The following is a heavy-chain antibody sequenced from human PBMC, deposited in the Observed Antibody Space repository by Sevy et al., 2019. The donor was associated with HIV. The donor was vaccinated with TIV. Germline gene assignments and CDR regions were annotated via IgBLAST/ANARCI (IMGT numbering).Heavy chain of an antibody. Sequence: GGSLRLSCAASAFTFSSYWMNWVRQAPGKGLEWVANIKQDGGEKYYVDSVKGRFTISRDNAKNSLYLQMNSLRAEDTAVYYCARGVYYYDSSAYFAFDIWGRGTMVTVSS. V-gene: IGHV3-7*01. CDR3: ARGVYYYDSSAYFAFDI. CDR2: IKQDGGEK. J-gene: IGHJ3*02. D-gene: IGHD3-22*01. CDR1: AFTFSSYW.